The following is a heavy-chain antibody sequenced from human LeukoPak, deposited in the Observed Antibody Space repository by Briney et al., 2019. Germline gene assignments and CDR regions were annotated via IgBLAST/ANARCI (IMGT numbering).Heavy chain of an antibody. J-gene: IGHJ5*02. CDR2: IYTSGST. Sequence: SETLSLTCTVSGGSISSYYWSWIRQPAGKGLEWIGRIYTSGSTTYNPSLKSRVTMSVDTSKNQFSLKLSSVTAADTAVYYCARDRNSWYYNWFDPWGQGTLVTVSS. V-gene: IGHV4-4*07. CDR1: GGSISSYY. CDR3: ARDRNSWYYNWFDP. D-gene: IGHD6-13*01.